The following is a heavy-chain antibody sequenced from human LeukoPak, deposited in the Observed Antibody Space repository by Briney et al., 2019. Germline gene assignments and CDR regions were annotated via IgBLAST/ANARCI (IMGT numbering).Heavy chain of an antibody. V-gene: IGHV3-7*03. CDR1: GFTFTHYW. Sequence: PGGSLRLSCAASGFTFTHYWMCWIRQAPGKGLEWVANIHQDGSQQYYLDSVEGRFTISRDNAKSSLYLQMNSLRAEDTAVYYCARVGQDTAMDTVTAWGQGTLVTVSS. J-gene: IGHJ5*02. CDR2: IHQDGSQQ. D-gene: IGHD5-18*01. CDR3: ARVGQDTAMDTVTA.